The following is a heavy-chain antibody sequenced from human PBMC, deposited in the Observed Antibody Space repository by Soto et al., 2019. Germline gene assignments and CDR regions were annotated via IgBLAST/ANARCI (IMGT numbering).Heavy chain of an antibody. V-gene: IGHV1-46*03. CDR1: GYTFTSYY. CDR2: INPSGGST. J-gene: IGHJ4*02. Sequence: ASVKVSCKASGYTFTSYYMHWVRQAPGQGLEWMGIINPSGGSTSYAQKFQGRVTMTRDTSTSTVYMELSSLRSEDTAVYYCARSTSREYSGYESPGLFWGQGTLVTVSS. D-gene: IGHD5-12*01. CDR3: ARSTSREYSGYESPGLF.